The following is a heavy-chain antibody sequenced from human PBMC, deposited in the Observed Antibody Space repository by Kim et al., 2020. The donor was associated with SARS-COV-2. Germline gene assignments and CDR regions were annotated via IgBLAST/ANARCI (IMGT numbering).Heavy chain of an antibody. D-gene: IGHD6-13*01. CDR2: ISAYNGNT. CDR3: ARVWAIAAAGTIAFDI. CDR1: GYTFTSYG. Sequence: ASVKVSCKASGYTFTSYGISWVRQAPGQGLEWMGWISAYNGNTNYAQKLQGRVTMTTDTSTSTAYMELRSLRSDDTAVYYCARVWAIAAAGTIAFDIWGQGTMVTVSS. V-gene: IGHV1-18*01. J-gene: IGHJ3*02.